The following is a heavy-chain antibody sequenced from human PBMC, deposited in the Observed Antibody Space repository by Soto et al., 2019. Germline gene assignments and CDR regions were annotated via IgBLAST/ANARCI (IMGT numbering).Heavy chain of an antibody. V-gene: IGHV7-4-1*02. CDR3: ARKGGRRYCGGDCYSEFDP. CDR1: GYTFTSYA. Sequence: ASVQVSCKASGYTFTSYAMNWVRQAPGQGLEWMGWINTNTGNPTYAQGFTGRFVFSLDTSVSTAYLQISSLKAEDTAVYYCARKGGRRYCGGDCYSEFDPWGQGTLVTVSS. D-gene: IGHD2-21*01. J-gene: IGHJ5*02. CDR2: INTNTGNP.